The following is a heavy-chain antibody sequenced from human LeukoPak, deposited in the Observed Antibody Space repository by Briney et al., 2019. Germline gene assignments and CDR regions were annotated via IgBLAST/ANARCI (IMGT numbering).Heavy chain of an antibody. CDR3: AKKHWYSSSWYNGIDI. CDR1: GFTFSTYV. D-gene: IGHD6-13*01. CDR2: ISYDGNNN. Sequence: PGGSLRLSCAASGFTFSTYVMHWVRRAPGKGLEWLAAISYDGNNNYYGDSVKGRFTISRDNSKNTLYLQMNSLRAEDTAVYYCAKKHWYSSSWYNGIDIWGQGTMVTVSS. V-gene: IGHV3-30*18. J-gene: IGHJ3*02.